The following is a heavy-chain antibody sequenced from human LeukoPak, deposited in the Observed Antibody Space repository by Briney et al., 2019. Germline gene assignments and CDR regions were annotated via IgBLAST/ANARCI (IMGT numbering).Heavy chain of an antibody. Sequence: GGSLRLSCAVSGFTFSSHGMHWVRQAPGKGLEWVAIIWYDGSNKYYADSVKDRFTISRDNSKNTLYLQMNSLRAEDTAVYYCAGHYISGWSDCWGQGTLVTVSS. V-gene: IGHV3-33*01. CDR2: IWYDGSNK. D-gene: IGHD6-19*01. CDR3: AGHYISGWSDC. J-gene: IGHJ5*01. CDR1: GFTFSSHG.